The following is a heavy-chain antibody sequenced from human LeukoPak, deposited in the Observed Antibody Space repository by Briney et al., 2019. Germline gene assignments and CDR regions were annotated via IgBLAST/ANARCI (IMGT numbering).Heavy chain of an antibody. CDR3: ARGRVPNYGGKAPYYFDY. J-gene: IGHJ4*02. CDR2: INPNSGGT. V-gene: IGHV1-2*02. Sequence: ASVKVSCKASGYTFTGYYMHWVRQAPGQGLEWMGWINPNSGGTNYAQKFQGRVTMTRDTSISTAYMELSRLRSDDTAVYYCARGRVPNYGGKAPYYFDYWGQGTLVTVSS. CDR1: GYTFTGYY. D-gene: IGHD4-23*01.